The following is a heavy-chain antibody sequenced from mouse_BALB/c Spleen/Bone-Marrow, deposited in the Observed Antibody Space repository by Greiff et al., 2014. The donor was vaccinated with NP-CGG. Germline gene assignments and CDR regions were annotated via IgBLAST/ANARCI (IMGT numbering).Heavy chain of an antibody. D-gene: IGHD2-2*01. Sequence: DLVKPGGSVKLSCKASGYTFPNYWVKWVKQRPGQGLEWVGRIAPGSGSTYYNEMFKGKTTLTVDTSSSTAYIQLSSLSSEDSDVYFCARERYGYDGWYFDVWGAGTTVTVSS. CDR2: IAPGSGST. CDR1: GYTFPNYW. CDR3: ARERYGYDGWYFDV. J-gene: IGHJ1*01. V-gene: IGHV1S41*01.